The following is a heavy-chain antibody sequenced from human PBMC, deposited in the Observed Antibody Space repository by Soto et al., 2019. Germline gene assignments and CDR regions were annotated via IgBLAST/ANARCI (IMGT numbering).Heavy chain of an antibody. J-gene: IGHJ4*02. Sequence: PGGSLRLSCAASGFTFSSYSMNWVRQAPGKGLEWVSCISSSSSSTYYADSVKGRFTISRDNSQNTLYLQMNSLRAEDSAVYYCAKKQGSGTYWPVDYWGQGILVTVSS. CDR1: GFTFSSYS. D-gene: IGHD1-26*01. V-gene: IGHV3-23*01. CDR2: ISSSSSST. CDR3: AKKQGSGTYWPVDY.